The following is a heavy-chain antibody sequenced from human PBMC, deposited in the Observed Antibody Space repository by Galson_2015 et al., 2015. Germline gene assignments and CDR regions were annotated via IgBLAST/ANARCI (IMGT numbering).Heavy chain of an antibody. V-gene: IGHV3-49*03. D-gene: IGHD2-15*01. J-gene: IGHJ4*02. CDR1: GFDFGDFA. Sequence: SLRLSCAGSGFDFGDFAMTWLRQAPGKGLEWVGFVRVSTFGATTEIAASVRGRFAISRNDSKSGAYHHMTSLRNEDTAVYSCARPINRYDTWGQGARVSVSS. CDR2: VRVSTFGATT. CDR3: ARPINRYDT.